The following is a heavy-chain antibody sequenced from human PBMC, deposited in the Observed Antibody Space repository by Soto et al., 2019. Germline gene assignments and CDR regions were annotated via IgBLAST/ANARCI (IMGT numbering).Heavy chain of an antibody. J-gene: IGHJ4*02. CDR1: GFTFSSYG. Sequence: QVQLVESGGGVVQPGRSLRLSCAASGFTFSSYGMHWVRQAPGKGLEWVAVIWYDGSNKYYADSVKGRFTISRDNSKNTLYLQMTSLRAEDTAVYYCERTVLDYGGNDVDYWGQGTLVTVSS. V-gene: IGHV3-33*01. CDR2: IWYDGSNK. D-gene: IGHD4-17*01. CDR3: ERTVLDYGGNDVDY.